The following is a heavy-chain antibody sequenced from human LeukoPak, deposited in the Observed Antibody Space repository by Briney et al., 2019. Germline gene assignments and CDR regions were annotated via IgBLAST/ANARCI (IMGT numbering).Heavy chain of an antibody. J-gene: IGHJ6*02. Sequence: GGSLRLSCVASGFTFSNYWMLWVRQAPGKGLMWVSLISTDGKSTRYAESVKGRFTISRDNAKNALYLQMDILRVEDTALYFCVRDYQFIQEVWGQGTTVTVS. CDR1: GFTFSNYW. CDR3: VRDYQFIQEV. CDR2: ISTDGKST. D-gene: IGHD2-2*01. V-gene: IGHV3-74*01.